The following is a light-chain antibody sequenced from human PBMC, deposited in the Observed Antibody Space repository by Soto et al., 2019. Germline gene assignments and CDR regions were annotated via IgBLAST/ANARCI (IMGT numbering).Light chain of an antibody. CDR2: AAS. CDR1: QDIRNF. J-gene: IGKJ3*01. V-gene: IGKV1-27*01. CDR3: QKYSSVPV. Sequence: DIPMTQSPTSLSASVGDRVTITCRASQDIRNFVAWYQQKPGKAPKLLIYAASILQSGVPSRFSGSGSGTDFTLTINSLQPEDVATYSCQKYSSVPVFGPGTKVEIK.